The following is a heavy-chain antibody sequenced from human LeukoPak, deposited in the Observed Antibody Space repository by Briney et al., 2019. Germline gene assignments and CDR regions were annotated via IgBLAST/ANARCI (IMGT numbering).Heavy chain of an antibody. CDR3: AESSSWDSLFDY. J-gene: IGHJ4*02. V-gene: IGHV1-18*01. CDR2: ISGYNGNT. Sequence: ASVKVSCKASGYTFTNYGISWVRQAPGQGLEWMGWISGYNGNTNYVQKLQGRVTMTKDTSTSTAYMELRSLRSDDTAVYYCAESSSWDSLFDYWGQGTLVTVSS. CDR1: GYTFTNYG. D-gene: IGHD6-13*01.